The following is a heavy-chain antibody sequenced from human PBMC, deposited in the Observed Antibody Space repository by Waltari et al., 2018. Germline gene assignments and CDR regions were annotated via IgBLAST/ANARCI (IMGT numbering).Heavy chain of an antibody. CDR3: SRGKYSSGWYGRY. J-gene: IGHJ4*02. D-gene: IGHD6-19*01. V-gene: IGHV3-49*03. CDR1: GFTFGDYA. CDR2: IRTKAYGGTT. Sequence: EVQLVESGGGLVQPGRSLRLSCTASGFTFGDYAMNWYRQAPGKGLDWLGFIRTKAYGGTTEYAASVKGRFTISRDDSKSIAYLQMNSLKTEDTAVYYCSRGKYSSGWYGRYWGQGTLVTVSS.